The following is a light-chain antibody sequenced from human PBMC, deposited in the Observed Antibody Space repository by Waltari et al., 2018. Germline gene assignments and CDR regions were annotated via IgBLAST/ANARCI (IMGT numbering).Light chain of an antibody. Sequence: QSVLTQPPSVSGAPGQTLSIFSTGSGSNTGAGYAVHWSQALPGAAPKLLIYGNTNRPSGVPDRFSGSRSGTSASLVITGLQAEDEADYYCQSYDNSLSTSLSGAVFGGGTKLTVL. CDR3: QSYDNSLSTSLSGAV. V-gene: IGLV1-40*01. CDR2: GNT. J-gene: IGLJ2*01. CDR1: GSNTGAGYA.